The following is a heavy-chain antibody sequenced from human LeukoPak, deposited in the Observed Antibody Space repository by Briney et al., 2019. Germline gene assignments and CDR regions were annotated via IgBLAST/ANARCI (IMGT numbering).Heavy chain of an antibody. CDR3: ARPDC. CDR1: GFIFSSYD. J-gene: IGHJ4*02. CDR2: LSDYGNNK. Sequence: PGSSLKLFCAASGFIFSSYDMYCAREAPGKGLEWVAVLSDYGNNKYYADSVKGRFTISRDNSKNPLYLQMNSLRAEETAVYYCARPDCWGQGTLVTVSS. V-gene: IGHV3-30-3*01.